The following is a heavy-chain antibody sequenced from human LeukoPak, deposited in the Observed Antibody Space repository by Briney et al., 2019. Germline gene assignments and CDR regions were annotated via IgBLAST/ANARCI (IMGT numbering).Heavy chain of an antibody. CDR2: IHYSGTT. D-gene: IGHD5-12*01. V-gene: IGHV4-59*01. J-gene: IGHJ4*02. CDR1: GGSMSGYY. CDR3: ARRRVYSGSGEFDF. Sequence: SETLSLTCTVSGGSMSGYYWSWIRQPPGKGLEWIGYIHYSGTTNYNPSLKGRVTISLDTSGNQFSLKLRSVTTADTAVYYCARRRVYSGSGEFDFWGQGTLVTVSS.